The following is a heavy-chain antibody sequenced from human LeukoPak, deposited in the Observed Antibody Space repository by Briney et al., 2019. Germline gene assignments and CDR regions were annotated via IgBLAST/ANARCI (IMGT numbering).Heavy chain of an antibody. V-gene: IGHV3-7*01. CDR1: GFTFSNYW. D-gene: IGHD6-13*01. CDR3: AREVSSWYRTEGRFDP. CDR2: IKQDGSEK. J-gene: IGHJ5*02. Sequence: GGSLRLSCAASGFTFSNYWMSWVRQAPGKGLEWVANIKQDGSEKYHVDSVNGRFTISRDNAKNSLYLQMNSLRAEDTAVYYCAREVSSWYRTEGRFDPWGQGTLVTVSS.